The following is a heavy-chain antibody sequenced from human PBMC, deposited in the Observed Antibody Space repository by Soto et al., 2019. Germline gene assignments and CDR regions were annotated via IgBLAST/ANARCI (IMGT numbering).Heavy chain of an antibody. D-gene: IGHD3-22*01. CDR2: INPNSGGT. V-gene: IGHV1-2*04. CDR3: ARGDSPYYDSSGYSLSAY. Sequence: ASVKVSCKASGYTFTGYYMHWVRQAPGQGLEWMGWINPNSGGTNYAQKFQGWVTMTRDTSISTAYMELSRLRSDDTAVYYCARGDSPYYDSSGYSLSAYWGLGTLVTVSS. J-gene: IGHJ4*02. CDR1: GYTFTGYY.